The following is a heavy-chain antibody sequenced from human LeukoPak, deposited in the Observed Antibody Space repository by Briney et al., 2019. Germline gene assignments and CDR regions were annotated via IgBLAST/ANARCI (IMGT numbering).Heavy chain of an antibody. Sequence: GGSLRLSCVVSGLPFSSSNMNWVRQAPGKGLEWISHISSSGLTTYYANSVKGRFTISRDNAKNTVYLQMNSLRAEDTAVYYCARGKYGGYFIDYWGQGTLVTVSS. CDR1: GLPFSSSN. CDR3: ARGKYGGYFIDY. J-gene: IGHJ4*02. V-gene: IGHV3-48*04. D-gene: IGHD5-12*01. CDR2: ISSSGLTT.